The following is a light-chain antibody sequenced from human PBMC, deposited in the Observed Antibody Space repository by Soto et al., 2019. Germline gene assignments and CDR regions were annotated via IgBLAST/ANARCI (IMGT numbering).Light chain of an antibody. CDR3: QQYGNSRWT. CDR1: QSVSSSY. Sequence: EIVLTQSPDTLSLSPGERATLSCRASQSVSSSYLAWYQQTPGQAPRLLIYGTSNRATGIPDRFSGSASGTDFTLTISRLEPEDFAVYYCQQYGNSRWTFGQGTKVDIK. V-gene: IGKV3-20*01. CDR2: GTS. J-gene: IGKJ1*01.